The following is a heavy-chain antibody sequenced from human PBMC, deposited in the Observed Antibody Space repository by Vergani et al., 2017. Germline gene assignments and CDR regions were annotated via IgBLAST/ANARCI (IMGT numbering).Heavy chain of an antibody. J-gene: IGHJ6*04. Sequence: QVQLVQSGAEVKKPGSSVKVSCKASGGTFSSYAISWVRQAPGQGLEWMGGIIPIFGTATYAQTFQGRVPSTADDSTSTAYMELSSLRSEDTAVYYCARAADILTGRDPGDVWGKGTTVTVSS. CDR1: GGTFSSYA. CDR3: ARAADILTGRDPGDV. V-gene: IGHV1-69*01. D-gene: IGHD3-9*01. CDR2: IIPIFGTA.